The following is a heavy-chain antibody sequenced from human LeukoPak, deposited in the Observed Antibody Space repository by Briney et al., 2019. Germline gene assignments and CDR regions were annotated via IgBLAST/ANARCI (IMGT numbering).Heavy chain of an antibody. J-gene: IGHJ4*02. D-gene: IGHD1-26*01. CDR3: ARDSMGATTY. CDR1: GFTFSSYA. CDR2: IYSGGST. V-gene: IGHV3-53*01. Sequence: GGSLRLSCAASGFTFSSYAMSWVRQAPGKGLEWVSVIYSGGSTYYADSVKGRFTISRDNSKNTLYLQMNSLRAEDTAVDYCARDSMGATTYWGQGTLVTVSS.